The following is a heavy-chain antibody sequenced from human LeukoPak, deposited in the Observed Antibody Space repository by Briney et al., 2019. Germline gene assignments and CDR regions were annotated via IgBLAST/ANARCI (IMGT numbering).Heavy chain of an antibody. J-gene: IGHJ6*03. CDR1: GGTFSSYA. CDR3: ARGWDIGRYYYYMDV. CDR2: IIPIFGTA. V-gene: IGHV1-69*05. Sequence: SVKVSCKASGGTFSSYAISWVRQAPGQGLEWMGGIIPIFGTANYAQKFQGRVTIATDESTSTAYMELSSLRSEDTAVYYCARGWDIGRYYYYMDVWGKGTTVTVSS. D-gene: IGHD5-12*01.